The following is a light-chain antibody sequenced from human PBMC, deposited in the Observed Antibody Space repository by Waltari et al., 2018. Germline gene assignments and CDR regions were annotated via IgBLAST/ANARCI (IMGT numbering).Light chain of an antibody. Sequence: SYELTQPPSVSVSPGQTARITCSGDALPKQYAYWYQQKPGQAPVLVIYKDSERPLGIPEQFSVSSSGTTVTLTISGVQAEDEADYYCQSADSSGTYVVFGGGTKLTVL. CDR1: ALPKQY. V-gene: IGLV3-25*03. J-gene: IGLJ2*01. CDR3: QSADSSGTYVV. CDR2: KDS.